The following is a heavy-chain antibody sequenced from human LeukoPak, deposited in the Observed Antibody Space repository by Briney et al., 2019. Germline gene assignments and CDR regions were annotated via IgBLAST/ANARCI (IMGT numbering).Heavy chain of an antibody. D-gene: IGHD5-18*01. Sequence: PGGSLRLSCAASGFTFSSYAMSWVRQAPGKGLEWVSAISGSGGSTYYADSVKGRFTISRDNSKNTLYLQMNSLRAEDTAVYYCAKVGYSYGYLYYFDYWGQGTLVTVSS. CDR2: ISGSGGST. CDR3: AKVGYSYGYLYYFDY. J-gene: IGHJ4*02. CDR1: GFTFSSYA. V-gene: IGHV3-23*01.